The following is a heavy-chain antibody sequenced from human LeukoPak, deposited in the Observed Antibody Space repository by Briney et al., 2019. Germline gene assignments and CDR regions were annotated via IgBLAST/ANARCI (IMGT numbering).Heavy chain of an antibody. V-gene: IGHV3-53*01. D-gene: IGHD1-26*01. CDR3: ASPSGSYPEGFDY. CDR2: IYSGGST. CDR1: GFTVSSNY. Sequence: GGSLRLSCAASGFTVSSNYVSWVRQAPGKGLEWVSVIYSGGSTYYADSVKGRFTISRDNSKNTLYLQMNSLRAEDTAVYYCASPSGSYPEGFDYWGQEPWSPSPQ. J-gene: IGHJ4*01.